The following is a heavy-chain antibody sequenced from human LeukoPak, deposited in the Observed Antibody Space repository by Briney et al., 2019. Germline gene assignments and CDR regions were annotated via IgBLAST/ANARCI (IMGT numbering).Heavy chain of an antibody. CDR1: GFTFSSYS. Sequence: PGGSLRLSXAASGFTFSSYSMNWVRQAPGKGLEWVSSISSSSSYIYYADSVKGRFTISRDNAKNSLYLQMNSLRAEDTAVYYCARGDYGELYYMDVWGKGTTVTVSS. CDR3: ARGDYGELYYMDV. J-gene: IGHJ6*03. CDR2: ISSSSSYI. D-gene: IGHD4-17*01. V-gene: IGHV3-21*01.